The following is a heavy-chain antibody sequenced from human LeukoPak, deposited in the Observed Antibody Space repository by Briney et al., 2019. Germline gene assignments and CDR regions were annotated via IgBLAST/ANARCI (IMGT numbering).Heavy chain of an antibody. CDR3: AKDGPAAAGSTWNYYYYYYMDV. CDR1: GFTFSSYG. CDR2: IWYDGSNK. D-gene: IGHD6-13*01. V-gene: IGHV3-33*06. J-gene: IGHJ6*03. Sequence: PGRSLRLSCAASGFTFSSYGMHWVRQAPGKGLEWVAVIWYDGSNKYYADSVKGRFTISRDNSKNALYLQMNSLRAEDTAVYYCAKDGPAAAGSTWNYYYYYYMDVWGKGTTVTASS.